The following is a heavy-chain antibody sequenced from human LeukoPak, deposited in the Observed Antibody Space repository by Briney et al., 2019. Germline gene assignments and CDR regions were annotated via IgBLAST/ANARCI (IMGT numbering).Heavy chain of an antibody. CDR1: GGSFSDSF. D-gene: IGHD3-10*01. J-gene: IGHJ4*02. CDR3: ARGAHYTWDY. V-gene: IGHV4-34*01. Sequence: SETLSLTCGFYGGSFSDSFWSWVRQSPEMGMEWNGEISHSGNTKYGPCLESRVTISIDTSKNQVFLKLTSVTAADTAVYYCARGAHYTWDYWGQGTLVTVSS. CDR2: ISHSGNT.